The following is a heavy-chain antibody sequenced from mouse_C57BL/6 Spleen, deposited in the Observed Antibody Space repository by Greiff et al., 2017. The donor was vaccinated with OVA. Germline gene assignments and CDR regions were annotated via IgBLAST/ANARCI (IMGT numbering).Heavy chain of an antibody. CDR2: ISYDGSN. D-gene: IGHD3-3*01. V-gene: IGHV3-6*01. CDR1: GYSITSGYY. CDR3: ARVPGLYFYY. J-gene: IGHJ2*01. Sequence: EVQLVESGPGLVKPSQSLSLTCSVTGYSITSGYYWNWIRQFPGNKLEWMGYISYDGSNNYNPSLKNRISITRDTSKNQFFLKLNSVTTEDTATYYCARVPGLYFYYWGQGTTLTVSS.